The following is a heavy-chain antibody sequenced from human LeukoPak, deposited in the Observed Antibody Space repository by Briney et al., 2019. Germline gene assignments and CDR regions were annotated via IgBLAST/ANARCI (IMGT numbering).Heavy chain of an antibody. CDR1: GYSFTSYW. CDR3: ARILRGINWFDP. J-gene: IGHJ5*02. Sequence: GASLQISCKGSGYSFTSYWIGWVRPLPGKGLEWMGIIYPGDSDTRYSPSFQGQVTISADKSISTAYLQWSSLKASDTAMYYCARILRGINWFDPWGQGTLVTVSS. V-gene: IGHV5-51*01. D-gene: IGHD6-13*01. CDR2: IYPGDSDT.